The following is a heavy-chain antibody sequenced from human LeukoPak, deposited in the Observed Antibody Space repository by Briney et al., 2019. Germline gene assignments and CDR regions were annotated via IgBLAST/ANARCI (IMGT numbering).Heavy chain of an antibody. Sequence: GESLKISCKGSGYRFTSNWIGWVRQMPGKSLEWMGIMYPGDSDTRYSPSFQGQVTISADKSISTAYLQRSSLKASDTAMYYCVRLDSSGYYFAYWGQGTLVTVSS. J-gene: IGHJ4*02. CDR1: GYRFTSNW. CDR2: MYPGDSDT. CDR3: VRLDSSGYYFAY. V-gene: IGHV5-51*01. D-gene: IGHD3-22*01.